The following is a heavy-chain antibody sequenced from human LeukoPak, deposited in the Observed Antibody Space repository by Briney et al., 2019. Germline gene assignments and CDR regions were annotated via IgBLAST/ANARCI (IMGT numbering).Heavy chain of an antibody. CDR1: GFTFSSYG. D-gene: IGHD3-9*01. CDR2: ISYDGSNK. Sequence: GRSLRLSCAASGFTFSSYGMHWVRQAPGKGLEWVAVISYDGSNKYYADSVKGRFTISRDNSKNTLYLQMNSLRAEDTAVYYCARHRPIFDYWGQGTLVTVSS. CDR3: ARHRPIFDY. J-gene: IGHJ4*02. V-gene: IGHV3-30*03.